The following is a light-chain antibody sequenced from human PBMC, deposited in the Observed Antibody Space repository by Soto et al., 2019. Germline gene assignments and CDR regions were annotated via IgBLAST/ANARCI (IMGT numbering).Light chain of an antibody. Sequence: DIQMTQSPSTLSGSVGDRVTITCRASQSVSIWLAWYQQKPGKAPKLLIYAASSLESGVPSRFSGSGSGTDFTLTISSLQPEDFATYYCQQCYSTPRTFGQGTKVEIK. CDR3: QQCYSTPRT. V-gene: IGKV1-39*01. CDR1: QSVSIW. CDR2: AAS. J-gene: IGKJ1*01.